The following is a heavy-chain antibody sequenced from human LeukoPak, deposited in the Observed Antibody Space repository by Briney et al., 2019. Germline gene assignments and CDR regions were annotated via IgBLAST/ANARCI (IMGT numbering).Heavy chain of an antibody. V-gene: IGHV3-48*01. Sequence: GGSLRLSCAASGFNFIDYSMNWVRRAPGKGLGWISYIGISSGNTKYADSVKGRFTISRDKARNSLYLQMNSLRVEDTAVYYCARDHRYAFDNWGHGTLVTVSS. D-gene: IGHD5-12*01. CDR2: IGISSGNT. CDR3: ARDHRYAFDN. CDR1: GFNFIDYS. J-gene: IGHJ4*01.